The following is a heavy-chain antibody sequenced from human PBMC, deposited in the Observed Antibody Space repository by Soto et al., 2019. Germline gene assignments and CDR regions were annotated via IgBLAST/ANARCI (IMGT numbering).Heavy chain of an antibody. CDR1: GFTFSTYV. Sequence: EVQLLESGGGLVQPGGSLRLSCAASGFTFSTYVMSWVRQSPGKGLEWVSAIPGSGVSTYYAGSVKGRFTISRDNSKNTLYLQMNSLRVEDTAVYYCAKIGSSSSVSLPLVLLDYWGQGALVTVSS. V-gene: IGHV3-23*01. D-gene: IGHD2-2*01. CDR3: AKIGSSSSVSLPLVLLDY. J-gene: IGHJ4*02. CDR2: IPGSGVST.